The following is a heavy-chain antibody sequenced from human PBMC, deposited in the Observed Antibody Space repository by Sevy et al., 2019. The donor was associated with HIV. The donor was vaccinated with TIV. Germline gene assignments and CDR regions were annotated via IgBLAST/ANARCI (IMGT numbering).Heavy chain of an antibody. CDR3: AKVLHIVVVPAAIDYYYGMDV. CDR1: GFTFSTYG. CDR2: IRFDGTIQ. V-gene: IGHV3-30*02. Sequence: GGSLRLSCAASGFTFSTYGMHWVRQAPGKGLEWVAFIRFDGTIQYYTDSVKGRLTISSANSKNMLYLQMKSLRAEDTAVYFCAKVLHIVVVPAAIDYYYGMDVWGQGTTVTVSS. J-gene: IGHJ6*02. D-gene: IGHD2-2*01.